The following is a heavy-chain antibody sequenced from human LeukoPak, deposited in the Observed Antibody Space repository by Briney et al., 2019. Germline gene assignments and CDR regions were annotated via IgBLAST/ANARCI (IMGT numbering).Heavy chain of an antibody. J-gene: IGHJ5*02. CDR1: GFTFSSYW. CDR3: ARAAYSSSWYVRNWFDP. CDR2: IKQDGSEK. V-gene: IGHV3-7*01. Sequence: PGGSLRLSCAASGFTFSSYWMSWVRQAPGKGLEWVANIKQDGSEKYYVDSVKGRFTISRDNAKNSLYLQMNSLRAEDTAVYYCARAAYSSSWYVRNWFDPWGQGTLVTVSS. D-gene: IGHD6-13*01.